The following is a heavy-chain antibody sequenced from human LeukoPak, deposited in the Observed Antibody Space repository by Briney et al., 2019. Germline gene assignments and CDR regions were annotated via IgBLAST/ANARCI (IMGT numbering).Heavy chain of an antibody. CDR1: GFTFNSYW. V-gene: IGHV3-74*01. D-gene: IGHD1-1*01. CDR3: ARIGGTGYFDY. J-gene: IGHJ4*02. CDR2: INFDGSST. Sequence: GGSLRLSCAASGFTFNSYWMHWVRQSPGKGLVWVSRINFDGSSTNYADSVKGRFSISRDNAKNTLYLQMNSLRDDDTAVYYCARIGGTGYFDYWGQGTLVTVSS.